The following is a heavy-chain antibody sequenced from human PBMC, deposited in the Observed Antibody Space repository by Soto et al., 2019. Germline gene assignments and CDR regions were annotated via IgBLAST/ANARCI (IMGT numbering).Heavy chain of an antibody. D-gene: IGHD2-15*01. J-gene: IGHJ4*02. V-gene: IGHV1-69*02. CDR3: ARGWWGSDRQWGVDY. Sequence: QVQLVQSGAEVKKPGSSVKVSCKASGGTFSSYMISWVRQAPGQGLEWMGRIIPILGVTNYAQKFPGRVTIIADKATNTAYMELSSLKSEDTAVYYCARGWWGSDRQWGVDYWGQGTLVTVSP. CDR2: IIPILGVT. CDR1: GGTFSSYM.